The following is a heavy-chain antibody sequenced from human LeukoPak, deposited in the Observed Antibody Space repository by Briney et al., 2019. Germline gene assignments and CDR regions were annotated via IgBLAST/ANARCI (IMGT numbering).Heavy chain of an antibody. CDR2: IYYSGNT. J-gene: IGHJ4*02. D-gene: IGHD3-16*02. CDR3: ARRRYDYVWGSYRWYYFDY. CDR1: GGSISSSTYY. Sequence: SETLSLTCTASGGSISSSTYYWAWIRQPPGQGLEYIGSIYYSGNTYYNPSLKSRVTMAVDTSKNQFSLKLSSVTAADTAVYYCARRRYDYVWGSYRWYYFDYWGQGTLVTVSS. V-gene: IGHV4-39*01.